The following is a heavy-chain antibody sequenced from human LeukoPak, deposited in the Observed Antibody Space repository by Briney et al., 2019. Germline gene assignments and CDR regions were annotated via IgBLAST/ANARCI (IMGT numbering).Heavy chain of an antibody. Sequence: SETLSLTCAVYGGSFSGYYWSWIRQPPGKGLEWIGEINHSGSTNYNPSLKSRVTISVDTSKNQFSLKLSSVTAADTAVYYCAREIWDLHSRNYHDSSGKYWYFDLWGRGTLVTVSS. J-gene: IGHJ2*01. CDR2: INHSGST. CDR1: GGSFSGYY. V-gene: IGHV4-34*01. D-gene: IGHD3-22*01. CDR3: AREIWDLHSRNYHDSSGKYWYFDL.